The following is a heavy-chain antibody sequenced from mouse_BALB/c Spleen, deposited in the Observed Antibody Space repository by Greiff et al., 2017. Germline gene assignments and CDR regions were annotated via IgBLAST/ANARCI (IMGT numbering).Heavy chain of an antibody. D-gene: IGHD1-1*01. V-gene: IGHV5-6*01. CDR1: GFTFSSYG. CDR2: ISSGGSYT. CDR3: ARADYGSSDQYYYAMDY. Sequence: EVMLVESGGDLVKPGGSLKLSCAASGFTFSSYGMSWVRQTPDKRLEWVATISSGGSYTYYPDSVKGRFTISRDNAKNTLYLQMSSLKSEDTAMYYCARADYGSSDQYYYAMDYWGQGTSVTVSS. J-gene: IGHJ4*01.